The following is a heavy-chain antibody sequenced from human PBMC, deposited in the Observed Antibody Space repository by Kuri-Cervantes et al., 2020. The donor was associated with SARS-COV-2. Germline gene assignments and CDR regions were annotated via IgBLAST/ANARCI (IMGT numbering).Heavy chain of an antibody. CDR1: GLTFTRYW. J-gene: IGHJ4*02. CDR2: IKGDGSEK. V-gene: IGHV3-7*04. D-gene: IGHD3-22*01. CDR3: ARATNYYDSSGYSFSTGGCFDY. Sequence: GESLKISCAASGLTFTRYWMNWVRQAPGKGLEWVATIKGDGSEKYYVESVKGRFTISRDNAKNSLYLQMNSLRAEDTAVYYCARATNYYDSSGYSFSTGGCFDYWGQGTLVTVSS.